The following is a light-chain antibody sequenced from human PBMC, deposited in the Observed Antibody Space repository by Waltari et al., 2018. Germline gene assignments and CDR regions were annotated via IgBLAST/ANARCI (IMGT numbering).Light chain of an antibody. V-gene: IGLV2-14*03. CDR3: SSYTSTSTVL. CDR2: DVK. CDR1: SSAVGGYNS. J-gene: IGLJ2*01. Sequence: QSDLSQPASMSGSPGQSITISRTGTSSAVGGYNSVSWYQEYPGKAPKLIIYDVKNRPSGVSNRFSGSKSGNTASLTISGLQAEDEADYYCSSYTSTSTVLFGGGTKVTVL.